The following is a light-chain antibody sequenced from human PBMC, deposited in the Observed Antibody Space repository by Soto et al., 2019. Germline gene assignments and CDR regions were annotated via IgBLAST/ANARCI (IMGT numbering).Light chain of an antibody. CDR3: SSYAGANRV. Sequence: QSALTQPPSASGPPGQSVTISCTGTSSDVGANNYVSWYQQHPGKAPMLMIYEVTKRPSGVPDRFSGSKSGNTASLTVSGLQAEDEADYYCSSYAGANRVFGTGTKLTVL. CDR1: SSDVGANNY. CDR2: EVT. J-gene: IGLJ1*01. V-gene: IGLV2-8*01.